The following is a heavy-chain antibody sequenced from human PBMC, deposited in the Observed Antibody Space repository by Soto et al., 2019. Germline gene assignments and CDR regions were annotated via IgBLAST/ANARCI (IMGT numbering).Heavy chain of an antibody. D-gene: IGHD5-18*01. Sequence: LRLSCAASGFTFSSYAMSWVRQAPGKGLEWVSAISGSGGSTYYADSVKGRFTISRDNSKNTLYLQMNSLRAEDTAVYYCAKDPTDTAMVTVDSWGQGDLLTISS. J-gene: IGHJ4*02. CDR1: GFTFSSYA. V-gene: IGHV3-23*01. CDR2: ISGSGGST. CDR3: AKDPTDTAMVTVDS.